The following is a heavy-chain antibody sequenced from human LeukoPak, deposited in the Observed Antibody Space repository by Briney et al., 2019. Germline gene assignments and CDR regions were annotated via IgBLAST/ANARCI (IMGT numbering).Heavy chain of an antibody. V-gene: IGHV1-18*01. D-gene: IGHD5-24*01. Sequence: GASVKVSCKASGYTITTYGISWVRQAPGQGLEWMGWISAYNGNTNYAQKFQGRVTLTRDMSTSTDYLELSSLRSEDTAAYYCARDNSVRDEAWWFNPWGQGTLVTVSS. CDR3: ARDNSVRDEAWWFNP. CDR2: ISAYNGNT. CDR1: GYTITTYG. J-gene: IGHJ5*02.